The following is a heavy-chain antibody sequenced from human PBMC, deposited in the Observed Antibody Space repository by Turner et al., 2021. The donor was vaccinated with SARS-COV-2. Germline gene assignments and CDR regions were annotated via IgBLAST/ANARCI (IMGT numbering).Heavy chain of an antibody. CDR1: GGSISRSPYY. V-gene: IGHV4-39*02. J-gene: IGHJ1*01. CDR2: IYDSRST. Sequence: QLQLQESGPGLAKPSETLSLTCTVSGGSISRSPYYWGWIRQPPGKGLEWIGCIYDSRSTYYNPSLKSRVTISVDTSKNQFTLKLSSVTAADTAVYYCARDGGDPPRYFQHWGQGTLVTVSS. CDR3: ARDGGDPPRYFQH. D-gene: IGHD2-21*02.